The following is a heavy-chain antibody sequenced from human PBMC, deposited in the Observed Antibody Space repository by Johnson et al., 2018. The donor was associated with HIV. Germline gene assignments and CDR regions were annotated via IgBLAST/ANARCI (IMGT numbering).Heavy chain of an antibody. Sequence: QMQLVESGGGLVQPGGSLRLSCAASGFTFSSYAMHWVRQAPGKGLEYVSAISSSVSTIYYADSVKGRFTISRDNAKNSLYLQMNSLRAGDTAVYYCARGGSRTTIFGVDINLGGFDIWGQGTRVTVSS. CDR3: ARGGSRTTIFGVDINLGGFDI. V-gene: IGHV3-64*04. J-gene: IGHJ3*02. CDR2: ISSSVSTI. D-gene: IGHD3-3*01. CDR1: GFTFSSYA.